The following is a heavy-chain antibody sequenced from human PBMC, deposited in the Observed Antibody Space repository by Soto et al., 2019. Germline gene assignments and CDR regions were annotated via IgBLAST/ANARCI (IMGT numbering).Heavy chain of an antibody. V-gene: IGHV3-48*01. D-gene: IGHD3-9*01. CDR2: ISSSSSTI. CDR3: ASLQKYYDILNVGY. Sequence: EVQLVESGGGLVQPGVSLRLSCAASGFAFNSYSMNWVRQAPGKGLEWVSYISSSSSTIYYADSVKGRFTISRDNAKNSLYLQMNSLRAEDTAVYYCASLQKYYDILNVGYWGQGTLVTVSS. CDR1: GFAFNSYS. J-gene: IGHJ4*02.